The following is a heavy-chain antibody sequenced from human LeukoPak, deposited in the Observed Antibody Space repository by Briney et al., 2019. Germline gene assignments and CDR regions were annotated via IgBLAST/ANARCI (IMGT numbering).Heavy chain of an antibody. Sequence: PGRSLRLSCEASGFTFSNYAMHWVRQSPGKGLDWVAVIWYDGSNEHYADSVKGRLTISRDNSKNTLYLQMNSLRAEDTAVYYCARDHRYAFDNWGHGTLVTVSS. D-gene: IGHD5-12*01. J-gene: IGHJ4*01. CDR2: IWYDGSNE. V-gene: IGHV3-33*01. CDR1: GFTFSNYA. CDR3: ARDHRYAFDN.